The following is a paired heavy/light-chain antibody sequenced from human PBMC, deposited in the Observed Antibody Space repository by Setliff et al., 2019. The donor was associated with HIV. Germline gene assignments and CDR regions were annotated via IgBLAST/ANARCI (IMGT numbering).Light chain of an antibody. CDR2: DVT. Sequence: QSALTQPRSVSGSPGQSVTISCTGTSSDVGGYNYVSWHQQHPGKAPKLMIYDVTKRPSGVPDRFSGSKSGNTASLTISGLQADDEADYYCCSYAGSSTYVFGTGTKVTVL. CDR1: SSDVGGYNY. V-gene: IGLV2-11*01. J-gene: IGLJ1*01. CDR3: CSYAGSSTYV.
Heavy chain of an antibody. D-gene: IGHD3-16*01. CDR1: GFIFSSYW. CDR2: IRQDGSDK. V-gene: IGHV3-7*01. CDR3: ARFGGPGYFDL. Sequence: EVQLVESGGGLVQPGGSQRLSCAASGFIFSSYWMTWVRQAPGKGLEWMANIRQDGSDKYYVDSVKGRFTISRDNVKNSLYLQMNSLRAEDTAVYYCARFGGPGYFDLWGRGTLVTVSS. J-gene: IGHJ2*01.